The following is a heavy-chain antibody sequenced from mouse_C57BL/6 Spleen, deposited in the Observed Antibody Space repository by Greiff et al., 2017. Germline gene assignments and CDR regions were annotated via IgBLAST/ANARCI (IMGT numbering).Heavy chain of an antibody. Sequence: QVQLQQPGAELVMPGASVKLSCKASGYTFTSYWMHWVKQRPGQGLEWIGEIDPSDSYTNYNQKFKGKSTLTIDKSSSTAEMQLSRLTSDDSAVYYCERRRVGPYYFDDWGKGTTLTVSS. V-gene: IGHV1-69*01. D-gene: IGHD1-1*01. CDR3: ERRRVGPYYFDD. J-gene: IGHJ2*01. CDR2: IDPSDSYT. CDR1: GYTFTSYW.